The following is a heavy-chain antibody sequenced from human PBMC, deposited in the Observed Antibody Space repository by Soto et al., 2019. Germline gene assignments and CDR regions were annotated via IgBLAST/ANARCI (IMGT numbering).Heavy chain of an antibody. D-gene: IGHD3-9*01. CDR3: AKLTGTTFYDILTGLRAV. CDR2: ISGSGGST. J-gene: IGHJ6*04. Sequence: GGSLRLSCAASGFTFSSYAMSWVRQAPGKELEWVSAISGSGGSTYYADSVKGRFTISRDNSKNTLYLQMNSLRAEDTAVYYCAKLTGTTFYDILTGLRAVWGKGSTVTVPS. V-gene: IGHV3-23*01. CDR1: GFTFSSYA.